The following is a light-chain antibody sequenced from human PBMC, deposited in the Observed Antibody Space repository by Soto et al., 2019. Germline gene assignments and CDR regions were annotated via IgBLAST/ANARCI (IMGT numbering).Light chain of an antibody. CDR2: GAS. CDR1: QSVNSN. J-gene: IGKJ3*01. CDR3: QQYNNWPFT. V-gene: IGKV3-15*01. Sequence: SVSPGERATLSCRASQSVNSNLAWYQQKPGQAPRLLIYGASTRATGIPASFIGNGSGTEFTLTASSLQPEDFAVYYCQQYNNWPFTFGPGTTVDIK.